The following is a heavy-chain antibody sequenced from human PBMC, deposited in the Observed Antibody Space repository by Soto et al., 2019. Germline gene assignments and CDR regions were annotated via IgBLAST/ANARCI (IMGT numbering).Heavy chain of an antibody. V-gene: IGHV3-30-3*01. CDR1: GFTFSSYA. Sequence: QVPLVESGGGVVQPGRSLRLSCAASGFTFSSYAMHGVRQAPGKGLEWVAVISYDGSNKYYADSVKGRFTISRDNSKNTLYLQMNSLRAEDTAVYYCARVGIAVAGYYYGMDVWGQGTTVTVSS. J-gene: IGHJ6*02. D-gene: IGHD6-19*01. CDR2: ISYDGSNK. CDR3: ARVGIAVAGYYYGMDV.